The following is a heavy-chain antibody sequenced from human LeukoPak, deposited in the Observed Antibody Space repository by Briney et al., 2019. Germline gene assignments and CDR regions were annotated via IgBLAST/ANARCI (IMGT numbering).Heavy chain of an antibody. CDR2: INPNSGGT. J-gene: IGHJ5*02. Sequence: ASVKVSCKASGYTFTDYFLHWVRQAPGQGLEWMGWINPNSGGTNYAQKFQGRVTMTRDTSISTAYMDLSSLRSEDTAVYYCARDRGANVGAMFWFDPWGQGTLVTVSS. V-gene: IGHV1-2*02. D-gene: IGHD1-26*01. CDR3: ARDRGANVGAMFWFDP. CDR1: GYTFTDYF.